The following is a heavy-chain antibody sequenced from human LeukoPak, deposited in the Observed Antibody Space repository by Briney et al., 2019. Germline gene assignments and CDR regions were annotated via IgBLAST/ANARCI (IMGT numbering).Heavy chain of an antibody. J-gene: IGHJ4*02. CDR3: ASVEGCCSGFSG. V-gene: IGHV1-69*05. D-gene: IGHD6-19*01. CDR2: IIPMYGTS. CDR1: GGTSSSYA. Sequence: GSSVKVSCKASGGTSSSYAISWVRQPPGQGPEWMGGIIPMYGTSNYAQKFQGRVTITTDDSTSTAFMELSSLRSEDTAVYYCASVEGCCSGFSGWGQGTLVTVSS.